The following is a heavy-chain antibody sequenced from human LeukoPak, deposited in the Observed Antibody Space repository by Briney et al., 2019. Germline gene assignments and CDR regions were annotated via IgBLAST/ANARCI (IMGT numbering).Heavy chain of an antibody. D-gene: IGHD5-18*01. Sequence: GGSLRLSCAASGFTFSSYSMNWVRQAPGKGLEWVSSISSSSSYIYYADSVKGRFTISRDNAKNSLYLQMNSLRAEDTAMYYCARRASTERGHSYGLDYWGQGTLVTISS. CDR3: ARRASTERGHSYGLDY. V-gene: IGHV3-21*01. CDR1: GFTFSSYS. CDR2: ISSSSSYI. J-gene: IGHJ4*02.